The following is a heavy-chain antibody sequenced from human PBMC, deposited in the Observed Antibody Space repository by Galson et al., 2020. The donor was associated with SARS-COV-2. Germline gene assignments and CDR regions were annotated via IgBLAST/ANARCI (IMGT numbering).Heavy chain of an antibody. J-gene: IGHJ4*02. D-gene: IGHD3-16*02. CDR1: GFTFSNAW. CDR2: IKSKTDGGTP. CDR3: TTDRTYDYVWGSYRYSDY. V-gene: IGHV3-15*01. Sequence: GESLKISCAASGFTFSNAWMSWVRQAPGKGLEWVGRIKSKTDGGTPDYAAPVKGRFTISRDDSKNTLYLQMNSLKTEDTAVYYCTTDRTYDYVWGSYRYSDYWGQGTLVTVSS.